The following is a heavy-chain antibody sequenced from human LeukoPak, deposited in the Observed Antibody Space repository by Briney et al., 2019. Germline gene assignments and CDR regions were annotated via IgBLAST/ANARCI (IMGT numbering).Heavy chain of an antibody. CDR1: GYTFTSYY. J-gene: IGHJ3*02. Sequence: GASVKVSCKASGYTFTSYYMHWVRQAPGQGLEWMGIINPSGGSTSYAQKFQGRVTMTRDTSTSTVYMELSSLRSEDTAVYYCAREEGHYSSSSGPDAFDIWGQGTMVTVSS. V-gene: IGHV1-46*01. CDR2: INPSGGST. CDR3: AREEGHYSSSSGPDAFDI. D-gene: IGHD6-6*01.